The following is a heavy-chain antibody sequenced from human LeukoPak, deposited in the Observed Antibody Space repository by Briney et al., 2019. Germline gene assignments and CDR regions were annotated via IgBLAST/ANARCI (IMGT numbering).Heavy chain of an antibody. J-gene: IGHJ4*02. V-gene: IGHV3-23*01. D-gene: IGHD5-18*01. CDR3: AKGWVTERNYFDY. Sequence: GGSLRLSCAASGFTFSAYPMSWVRQAPGKGLEWVSTISGSGGSTYSADSVKGRFTISRDNSKNTLYLQMNSLRAEDTAVFYCAKGWVTERNYFDYGGQGPLVPAPS. CDR1: GFTFSAYP. CDR2: ISGSGGST.